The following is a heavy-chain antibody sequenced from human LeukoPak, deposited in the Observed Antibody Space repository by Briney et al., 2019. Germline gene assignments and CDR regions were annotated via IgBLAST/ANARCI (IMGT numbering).Heavy chain of an antibody. J-gene: IGHJ4*02. V-gene: IGHV4-4*02. Sequence: SSETLSLTCTVSGDSVNSLDLWSWVRQPPGKGLEWIGEMYLSGTTHSNPSVKSRVTISIDKSKNQSFLNLSSVTAADTAVYYCAGLVGRYSSGLYYYYFDYWGQGTLVTVSS. D-gene: IGHD3-22*01. CDR2: MYLSGTT. CDR3: AGLVGRYSSGLYYYYFDY. CDR1: GDSVNSLDL.